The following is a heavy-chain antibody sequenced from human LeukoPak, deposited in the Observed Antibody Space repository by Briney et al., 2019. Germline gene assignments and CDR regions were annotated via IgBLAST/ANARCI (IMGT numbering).Heavy chain of an antibody. CDR1: GYTFTSYG. V-gene: IGHV1-18*01. CDR2: ISAYNGNT. J-gene: IGHJ4*02. Sequence: ASVKVSCKASGYTFTSYGISWVRQAPGQGLEWMGWISAYNGNTNYAQKLQGRVTMTTDTSTSTAYMELSSLRSEDTAVYYCARDPTSLVYDFWSGYFDYWGQGTLVTVSS. D-gene: IGHD3-3*01. CDR3: ARDPTSLVYDFWSGYFDY.